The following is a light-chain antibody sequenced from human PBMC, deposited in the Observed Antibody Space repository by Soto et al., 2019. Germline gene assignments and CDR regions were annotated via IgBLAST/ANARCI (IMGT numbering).Light chain of an antibody. CDR2: KAS. CDR3: HHYNTYST. Sequence: DIQMTQSPSTLSASIGDTVTITCRASHNIDTWLAWFQQKPGKAPNLLIYKASTLEAGVPSRFSGSASGTEFTLTISSLQPDDFATYYCHHYNTYSTFGQGTKVDI. J-gene: IGKJ1*01. CDR1: HNIDTW. V-gene: IGKV1-5*03.